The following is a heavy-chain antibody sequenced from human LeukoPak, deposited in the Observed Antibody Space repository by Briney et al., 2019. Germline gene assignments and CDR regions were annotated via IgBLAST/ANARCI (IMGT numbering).Heavy chain of an antibody. D-gene: IGHD3-10*01. CDR2: ISGSGGST. CDR3: ARGLLWFGELSYFDY. Sequence: PGGSLRLSCAASGFTFSSYAMSWVRQAPGKGLEWVSAISGSGGSTYYADSVKGRFTISRDNSKNTLYLQMNSLRAEDTAVYYCARGLLWFGELSYFDYWGQGTLVTVSS. J-gene: IGHJ4*02. CDR1: GFTFSSYA. V-gene: IGHV3-23*01.